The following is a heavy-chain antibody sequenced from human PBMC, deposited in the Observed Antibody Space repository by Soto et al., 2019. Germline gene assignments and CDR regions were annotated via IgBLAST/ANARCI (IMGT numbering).Heavy chain of an antibody. J-gene: IGHJ3*02. CDR2: ISSSGSTI. CDR1: GFTFSDYY. V-gene: IGHV3-11*01. CDR3: ARRLRYFDWLLKGNDAFDN. D-gene: IGHD3-9*01. Sequence: QVQLVESGGGLVKPGGSLRLSCAASGFTFSDYYMSWIRQAPGKGLEWVSYISSSGSTIYYADSVKGRFTISRDNAKKRLYLQMNSLRAENTAVYYCARRLRYFDWLLKGNDAFDNWGQGTMVTVSS.